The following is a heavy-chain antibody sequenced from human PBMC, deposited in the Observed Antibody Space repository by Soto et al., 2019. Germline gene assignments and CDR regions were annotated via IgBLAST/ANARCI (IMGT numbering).Heavy chain of an antibody. V-gene: IGHV1-58*01. D-gene: IGHD3-16*02. Sequence: GASVKVSCKASGFTFTSSAVQWVRQARGQRLEWIGWIVVGSGNTNYAQKFQERVTITRDMSTSTAYMELSSLRSEDTAVYYCARKRIMITFGGVIESYGMDVWGQGTTVTVSS. J-gene: IGHJ6*02. CDR1: GFTFTSSA. CDR3: ARKRIMITFGGVIESYGMDV. CDR2: IVVGSGNT.